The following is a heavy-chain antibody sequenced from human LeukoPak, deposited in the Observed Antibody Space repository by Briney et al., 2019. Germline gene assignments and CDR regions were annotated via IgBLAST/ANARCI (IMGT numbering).Heavy chain of an antibody. Sequence: RGSLRLSCAASGFTFNTYAMHWVRQAPGKGLEFVSSISSSGGNTYYANSVKGRFTISRDDSKNTLYLQMGSLRPEDMAVYYCARASGRGLYYFDYWGQGTLVTVSS. CDR1: GFTFNTYA. J-gene: IGHJ4*02. CDR2: ISSSGGNT. V-gene: IGHV3-64*01. CDR3: ARASGRGLYYFDY. D-gene: IGHD2-15*01.